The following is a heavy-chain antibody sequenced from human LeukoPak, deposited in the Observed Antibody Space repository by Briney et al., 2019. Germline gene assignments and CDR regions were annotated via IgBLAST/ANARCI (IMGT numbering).Heavy chain of an antibody. J-gene: IGHJ4*01. CDR2: IYYSGSA. CDR1: GASINNNF. CDR3: ARHRDYYDT. V-gene: IGHV4-59*08. D-gene: IGHD3-22*01. Sequence: SETLSLTCTVSGASINNNFWTWIRQPPGKGLEWIGYIYYSGSANYNPSLKSRVIISGDTSKNQISLNLTSVTAADTALYFCARHRDYYDTWGHGTLVTVSS.